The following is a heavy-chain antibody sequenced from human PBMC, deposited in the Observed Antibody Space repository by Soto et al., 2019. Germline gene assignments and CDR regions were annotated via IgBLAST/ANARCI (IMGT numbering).Heavy chain of an antibody. CDR2: ISFDGSNK. CDR3: AKERRIAVAGALHY. J-gene: IGHJ4*02. Sequence: QVQLVESGGGVVQPGRSLRLSCATSGFTFGTYGMHWVRQTPGKGLEWVAVISFDGSNKYYADSVKGRFTISRDNSNDTLYLRMNSLRPDDTAVYYCAKERRIAVAGALHYWGQGHLVTVSS. CDR1: GFTFGTYG. V-gene: IGHV3-30*18. D-gene: IGHD6-19*01.